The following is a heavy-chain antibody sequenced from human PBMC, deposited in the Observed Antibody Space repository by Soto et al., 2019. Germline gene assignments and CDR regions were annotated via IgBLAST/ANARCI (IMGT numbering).Heavy chain of an antibody. Sequence: GASVKVSCKASGYTFTGYYMHWVRQAPGQGPEWMGWINPNSGGTNYAQKFQGWVTMTRDTSISTAYMELSRLRSDDTAVYYCARDRGFYGDYESSWFDPWGQGTLVTVSS. V-gene: IGHV1-2*04. D-gene: IGHD4-17*01. CDR3: ARDRGFYGDYESSWFDP. J-gene: IGHJ5*02. CDR2: INPNSGGT. CDR1: GYTFTGYY.